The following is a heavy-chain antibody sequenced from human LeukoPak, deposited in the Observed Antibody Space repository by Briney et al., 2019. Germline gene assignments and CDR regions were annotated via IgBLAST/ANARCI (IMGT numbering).Heavy chain of an antibody. V-gene: IGHV4-59*01. Sequence: SETLSLTCTVSGASISSYFWTWIRQSPGKGLEWIGYISNIGSTNYNPSLKSRVTISGDTSKNQFSLKLSSVTAADTAVYYCARDDYYDPLWGRGTLVTVSS. D-gene: IGHD3-22*01. CDR3: ARDDYYDPL. CDR2: ISNIGST. CDR1: GASISSYF. J-gene: IGHJ2*01.